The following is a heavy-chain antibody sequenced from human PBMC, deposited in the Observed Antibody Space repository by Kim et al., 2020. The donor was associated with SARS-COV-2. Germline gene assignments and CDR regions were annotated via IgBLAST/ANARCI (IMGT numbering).Heavy chain of an antibody. Sequence: SETLSLTCTVSGGSISSGGYNWSWIRQHPGKGLEWIGYIYYSGSTYYNPSLKSRVTISVDTSKNQFSLKLSSVTASDTAVYYCARDLTVVRYFDWPVGDAFDIWGQGTMVTVSS. J-gene: IGHJ3*02. CDR3: ARDLTVVRYFDWPVGDAFDI. D-gene: IGHD3-9*01. CDR1: GGSISSGGYN. V-gene: IGHV4-31*03. CDR2: IYYSGST.